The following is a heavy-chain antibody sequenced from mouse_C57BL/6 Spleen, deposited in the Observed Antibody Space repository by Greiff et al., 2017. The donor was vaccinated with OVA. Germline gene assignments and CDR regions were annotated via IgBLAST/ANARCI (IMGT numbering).Heavy chain of an antibody. CDR2: IDPSDSYT. D-gene: IGHD1-1*01. J-gene: IGHJ1*03. CDR1: GYTFTSYW. CDR3: ASHYYGSSPWYFDV. Sequence: QVQLQQPGAELVMPGASVKLSCKASGYTFTSYWMHWVKQRPGQGLEWIGEIDPSDSYTNYNQKFKGKSTLTVDKSSSTAYMKLSSLTSEDSAVYYCASHYYGSSPWYFDVWGTGTTVTVSS. V-gene: IGHV1-69*01.